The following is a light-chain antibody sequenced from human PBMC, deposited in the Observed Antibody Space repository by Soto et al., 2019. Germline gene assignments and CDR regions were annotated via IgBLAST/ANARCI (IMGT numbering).Light chain of an antibody. V-gene: IGKV1-12*01. CDR2: TAS. J-gene: IGKJ4*01. Sequence: DIQMTQSPSSVSASVGDRVTITCRASQGISSLLAWYQQKPGKAPNLLIHTASSLQIGVPSRFIGSGSGTDSTLTISSLQPEYFATYYCQQANSFPLSFGGGTKVEIK. CDR3: QQANSFPLS. CDR1: QGISSL.